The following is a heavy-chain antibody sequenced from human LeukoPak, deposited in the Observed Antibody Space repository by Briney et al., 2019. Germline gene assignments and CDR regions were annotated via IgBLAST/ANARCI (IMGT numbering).Heavy chain of an antibody. CDR3: ARATAMVHGMDV. CDR1: GGSISSGGYS. Sequence: SQTLSLTCALSGGSISSGGYSWSWIRQPPGKGLEWIGYIYHSGSTYYNPSLKSRVTISVDRSKNQFSLKLSSVTAADTAVYYCARATAMVHGMDVWGKGTTVTVSS. J-gene: IGHJ6*04. D-gene: IGHD5-18*01. CDR2: IYHSGST. V-gene: IGHV4-30-2*01.